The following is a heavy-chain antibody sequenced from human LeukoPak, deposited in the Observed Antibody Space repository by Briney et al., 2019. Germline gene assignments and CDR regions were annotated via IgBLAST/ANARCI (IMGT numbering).Heavy chain of an antibody. CDR3: ARHPFLRSLEWQHFDY. V-gene: IGHV1-69*13. CDR1: GGTFSSYA. CDR2: IIPIFGTA. Sequence: GASVKVSCKASGGTFSSYAISWVRQAPGQGLEWMGGIIPIFGTANYAQKFQGRVTITADESTSTAYMELSSLRSEDTAVYYCARHPFLRSLEWQHFDYWGQGTLVTVSS. D-gene: IGHD3-3*01. J-gene: IGHJ4*02.